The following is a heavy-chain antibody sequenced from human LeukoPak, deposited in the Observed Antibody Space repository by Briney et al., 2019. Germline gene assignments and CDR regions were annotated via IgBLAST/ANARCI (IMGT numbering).Heavy chain of an antibody. CDR1: GYSFTNYW. V-gene: IGHV5-51*01. Sequence: GESLKISYKGSGYSFTNYWIGWVRPMPGKGLEWMGIIYPGDSDTRYSPSFQGQVAISADKSISTAYVQWSSLKASDTAMYYCARQRSKGTAMVSWFDPWGQGTLVTVSS. J-gene: IGHJ5*02. CDR3: ARQRSKGTAMVSWFDP. CDR2: IYPGDSDT. D-gene: IGHD5-18*01.